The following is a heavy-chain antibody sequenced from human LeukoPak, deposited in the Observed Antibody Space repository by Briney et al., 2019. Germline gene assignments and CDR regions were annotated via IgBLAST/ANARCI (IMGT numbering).Heavy chain of an antibody. D-gene: IGHD5-18*01. J-gene: IGHJ4*02. CDR1: GFTFSSYE. CDR3: ARGIQYLNYFDY. V-gene: IGHV3-48*03. CDR2: SRSSGDAR. Sequence: GGSLRLSCAASGFTFSSYEMNWVRQAPGKGLEWVSYSRSSGDARYYADSVKGRFTISRDKAKNSLYLQMNSLRAEDTAVYYCARGIQYLNYFDYWGQGTLSPSPQ.